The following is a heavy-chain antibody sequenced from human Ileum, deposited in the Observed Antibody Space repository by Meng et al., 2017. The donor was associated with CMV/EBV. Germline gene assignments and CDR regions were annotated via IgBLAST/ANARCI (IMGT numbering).Heavy chain of an antibody. V-gene: IGHV4-39*07. CDR1: AARSSSGSHY. Sequence: QLQLQEQAPRRVRLAATLSLTCTAVAARSSSGSHYWAWFRQPPGKGLEWIGGMYFSGIADYNPSLKSRVTISLHATQKQFSLRLTSVTAADSAVYFCARDLTNKWFYYWGQGTLVTVSS. CDR2: MYFSGIA. J-gene: IGHJ4*02. CDR3: ARDLTNKWFYY. D-gene: IGHD1-26*01.